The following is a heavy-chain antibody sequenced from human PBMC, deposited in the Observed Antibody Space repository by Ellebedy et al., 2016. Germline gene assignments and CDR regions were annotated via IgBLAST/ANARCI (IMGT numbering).Heavy chain of an antibody. CDR2: IIPIFGTE. Sequence: ASVKVSCKASGGTFSSYAISWVRQAPGQGLEWMGGIIPIFGTENYAQKFQGRVTITADKSTSTAYMELSSLRSEDTAVYYCARPGLPDAFDIWGQGTMVTVSS. D-gene: IGHD4-11*01. V-gene: IGHV1-69*06. CDR1: GGTFSSYA. CDR3: ARPGLPDAFDI. J-gene: IGHJ3*02.